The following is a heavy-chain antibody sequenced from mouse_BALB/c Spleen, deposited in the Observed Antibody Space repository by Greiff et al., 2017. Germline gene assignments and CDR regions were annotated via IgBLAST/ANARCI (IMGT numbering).Heavy chain of an antibody. V-gene: IGHV2-9*02. CDR3: ARASTMITTYGAMDY. CDR1: GFSLTSYG. CDR2: IWAGGST. Sequence: QVQLQQSGPGLVAPSQSLSITCTVSGFSLTSYGVHWVRQPPGKGLEWLGVIWAGGSTNYNSALMSRLSISKDNSKSQVFLKMNSLQTDDTAMYYCARASTMITTYGAMDYWGQGTSVTVSS. J-gene: IGHJ4*01. D-gene: IGHD2-4*01.